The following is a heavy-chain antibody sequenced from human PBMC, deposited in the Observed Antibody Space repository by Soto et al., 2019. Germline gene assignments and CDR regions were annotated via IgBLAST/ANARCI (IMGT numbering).Heavy chain of an antibody. D-gene: IGHD2-15*01. J-gene: IGHJ6*02. Sequence: EVQLLDSGGGLVQPGGSLRLSCEASGFSFSNFAMTWVRQAPGKGPEWVSSITGSGDMTYYADAVKGRFDSSRANSKRTFYLYISSVRGEDTAVYYCARGPCSGGPCYGSEDVWGQGTTVIVSS. CDR1: GFSFSNFA. CDR2: ITGSGDMT. V-gene: IGHV3-23*01. CDR3: ARGPCSGGPCYGSEDV.